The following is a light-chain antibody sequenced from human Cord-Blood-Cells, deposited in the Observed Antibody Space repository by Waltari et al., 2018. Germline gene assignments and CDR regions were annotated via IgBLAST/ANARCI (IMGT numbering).Light chain of an antibody. CDR3: QQRSNWPPLT. Sequence: EIVLTQSPATLSFSPGERANLPCRPSQSVSSYLACYQQKPGQAPRLLIYDASNSATGIPARFSGSGSGTDFTLTISSLEPEDFAVYYCQQRSNWPPLTFGGGTKVEIK. CDR2: DAS. V-gene: IGKV3-11*01. J-gene: IGKJ4*01. CDR1: QSVSSY.